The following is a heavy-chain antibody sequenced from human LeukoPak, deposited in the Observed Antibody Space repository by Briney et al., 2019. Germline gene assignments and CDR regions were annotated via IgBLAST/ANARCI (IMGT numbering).Heavy chain of an antibody. V-gene: IGHV1-18*01. CDR1: GYTFSSYG. J-gene: IGHJ6*03. D-gene: IGHD4/OR15-4a*01. CDR2: ISAYNGHT. CDR3: ARDYGAYYAQHMDV. Sequence: GASVKVSCKASGYTFSSYGMSWVRQAPGQGLEWMGWISAYNGHTNSAQKLQGRVTMTTDTSTTTVYMELRSLTSDVTAVYFCARDYGAYYAQHMDVWGKGTTVTVSS.